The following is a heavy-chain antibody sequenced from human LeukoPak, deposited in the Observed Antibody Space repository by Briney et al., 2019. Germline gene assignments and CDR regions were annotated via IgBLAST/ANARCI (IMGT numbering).Heavy chain of an antibody. Sequence: PGGSLRLSCAASGFTFSSYAMSWVRQAPGKGLGWVSAISGSGGSTYCADSVKGRFTISRDNSKNTLYLQMNSLRAEDTAVYYCAEDAGNIVATIRRGAFDIWGQGTMVTVSS. D-gene: IGHD5-12*01. CDR3: AEDAGNIVATIRRGAFDI. J-gene: IGHJ3*02. CDR2: ISGSGGST. CDR1: GFTFSSYA. V-gene: IGHV3-23*01.